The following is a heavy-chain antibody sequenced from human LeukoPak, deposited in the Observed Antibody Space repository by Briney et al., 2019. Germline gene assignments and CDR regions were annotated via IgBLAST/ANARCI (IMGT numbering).Heavy chain of an antibody. Sequence: GGSLRLSCAVSGFTFNTAWMSWVRQAPGKGLEYIGRIKSKTNGGTTYYAAPVKGRFAISRDDSKNTLYLQMNGLKIEDTALYYCTADLRLWGQGTLVTVSS. D-gene: IGHD3-16*01. CDR1: GFTFNTAW. CDR2: IKSKTNGGTT. CDR3: TADLRL. V-gene: IGHV3-15*01. J-gene: IGHJ1*01.